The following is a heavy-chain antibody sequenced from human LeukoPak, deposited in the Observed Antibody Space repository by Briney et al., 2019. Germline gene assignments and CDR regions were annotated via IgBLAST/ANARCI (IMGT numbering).Heavy chain of an antibody. CDR1: GFTFSSYA. D-gene: IGHD6-13*01. J-gene: IGHJ3*02. V-gene: IGHV3-30*04. CDR2: ISYDGSNK. CDR3: ARELQTHSSSWFFPGGAFDI. Sequence: GGSLRLSCAASGFTFSSYAMHWVRQAPGKGLEWVAVISYDGSNKYYADSVKGRFTISRDNSKNTLYLQMNSLRAEDTAVYYCARELQTHSSSWFFPGGAFDIWGQGTMVTVSS.